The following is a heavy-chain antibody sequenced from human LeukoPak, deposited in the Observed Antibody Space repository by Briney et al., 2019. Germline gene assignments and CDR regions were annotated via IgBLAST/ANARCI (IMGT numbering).Heavy chain of an antibody. CDR2: ISGSGGST. CDR1: GFTFSSYA. J-gene: IGHJ4*02. CDR3: AKGVWTDYTITHFDY. V-gene: IGHV3-23*01. D-gene: IGHD3/OR15-3a*01. Sequence: PGGPLRLSCAASGFTFSSYAMSWVRQAPGKGLEWVSAISGSGGSTYYADSVKGRFTLSRDNSKNTLYLQMNSLRAEDTAVYYCAKGVWTDYTITHFDYWGQGTLVTVSS.